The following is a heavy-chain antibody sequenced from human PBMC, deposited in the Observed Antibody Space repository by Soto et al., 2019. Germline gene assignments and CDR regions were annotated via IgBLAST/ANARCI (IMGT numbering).Heavy chain of an antibody. D-gene: IGHD4-17*01. J-gene: IGHJ4*02. CDR2: MNPNSGNT. Sequence: ASVKVSCKASGYTLASYDINWVRQATGQGLEWMGWMNPNSGNTGYAQKFQGRVTMTRNTSISTAYMELSSLRSEDTAVYYCARAYDYGDHKFDYWGKGTLVTVSS. CDR1: GYTLASYD. CDR3: ARAYDYGDHKFDY. V-gene: IGHV1-8*01.